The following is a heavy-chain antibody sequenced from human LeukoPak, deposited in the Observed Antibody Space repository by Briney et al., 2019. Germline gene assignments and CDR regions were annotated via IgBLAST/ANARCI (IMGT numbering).Heavy chain of an antibody. J-gene: IGHJ4*02. CDR1: GGSIGSYC. CDR3: ARDRSYGYGNFDY. CDR2: IYYSGST. V-gene: IGHV4-59*01. D-gene: IGHD5-18*01. Sequence: SETLSLTCTVSGGSIGSYCWSWIRQLPGKGLEWIGYIYYSGSTNYNPSLKSRVTISVDTSKNQFSLKLSSVTAADTAVYYCARDRSYGYGNFDYWGQGTLVTVSS.